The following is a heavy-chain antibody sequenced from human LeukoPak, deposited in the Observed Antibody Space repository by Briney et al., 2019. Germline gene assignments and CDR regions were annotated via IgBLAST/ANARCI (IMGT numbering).Heavy chain of an antibody. CDR2: ISRSGDRT. CDR3: AKGNWNDD. V-gene: IGHV3-23*01. CDR1: GFTFSDSA. J-gene: IGHJ5*02. Sequence: PGGSLRLSCAASGFTFSDSAMTWVRQAPGRGLEWVSGISRSGDRTYTADSVKGRFTISRDNSKNTLYLQMNSLRAEDTAVYYCAKGNWNDDWGQGTPATVSS.